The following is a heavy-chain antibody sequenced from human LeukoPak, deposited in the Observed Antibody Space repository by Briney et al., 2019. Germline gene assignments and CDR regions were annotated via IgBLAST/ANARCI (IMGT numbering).Heavy chain of an antibody. CDR3: AKLDAYGDQNTDY. Sequence: GGSLRLSCAASGFTFRGYEMNWVRQGPGKGLEWVSYISSTGSTISYADSVKCRFTISRDNAKNSLYMQMNSLRAEDTAVYDCAKLDAYGDQNTDYWGQGTLVTVSS. D-gene: IGHD4-17*01. V-gene: IGHV3-48*03. CDR2: ISSTGSTI. J-gene: IGHJ4*02. CDR1: GFTFRGYE.